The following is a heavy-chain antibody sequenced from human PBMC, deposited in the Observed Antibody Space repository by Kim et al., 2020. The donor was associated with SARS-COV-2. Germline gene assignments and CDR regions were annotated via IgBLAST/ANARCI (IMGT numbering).Heavy chain of an antibody. CDR3: AKDASFIWFDP. CDR2: ISWNSGSI. Sequence: GGSLRLSCAASGFTFDDYAMHWVRQAPGKGLEWVSGISWNSGSIGYADSVKGRFTISRDNAKNSLYLQMNSLRAEDTALYYCAKDASFIWFDPCGQGTLVTVSS. J-gene: IGHJ5*02. V-gene: IGHV3-9*01. CDR1: GFTFDDYA.